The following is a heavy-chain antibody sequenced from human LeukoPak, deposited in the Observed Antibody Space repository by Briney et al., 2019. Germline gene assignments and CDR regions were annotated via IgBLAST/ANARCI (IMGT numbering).Heavy chain of an antibody. CDR2: IPYDGSNK. D-gene: IGHD2-2*01. V-gene: IGHV3-30*02. J-gene: IGHJ5*02. CDR3: AKEYQPNWFDP. Sequence: PGGSLRLSCAASGFTFSNYGMHWVRQTPGKGLEWVAFIPYDGSNKYYADSVKGRFTISRDNSRNTLYLQMNSLRAEDTAVYYCAKEYQPNWFDPWGQGTLVPVSS. CDR1: GFTFSNYG.